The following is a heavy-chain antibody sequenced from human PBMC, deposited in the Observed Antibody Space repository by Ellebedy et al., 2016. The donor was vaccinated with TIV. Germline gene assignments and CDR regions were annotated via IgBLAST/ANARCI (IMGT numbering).Heavy chain of an antibody. CDR3: ARHLGTPGPWDAFDF. CDR1: GGSIGNYY. CDR2: VYYTGRT. V-gene: IGHV4-59*08. Sequence: SETLSLTCSVSGGSIGNYYWSWIRQPPGKGLEWIGLVYYTGRTDYNPSLKGRATISVDMSRNQFYLQVTSVTAADTAVYYCARHLGTPGPWDAFDFWGQGTLVSVPS. J-gene: IGHJ3*01. D-gene: IGHD7-27*01.